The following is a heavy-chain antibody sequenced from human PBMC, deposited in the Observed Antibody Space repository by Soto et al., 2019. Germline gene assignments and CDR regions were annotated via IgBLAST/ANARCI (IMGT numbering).Heavy chain of an antibody. D-gene: IGHD2-15*01. V-gene: IGHV4-30-2*05. CDR3: ATMGTPATGLYFFDY. CDR2: IYHSGST. CDR1: GGSISSGGYS. Sequence: SETLSLTCAVSGGSISSGGYSWSWIRQPPGKGLEWIGYIYHSGSTYYNPSLKSRVTISVDTSKSQFSLNLSFVTAADTSVFYWATMGTPATGLYFFDYWGQGSLVTVS. J-gene: IGHJ4*02.